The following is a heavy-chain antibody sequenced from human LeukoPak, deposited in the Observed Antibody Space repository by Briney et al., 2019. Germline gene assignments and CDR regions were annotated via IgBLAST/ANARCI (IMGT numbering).Heavy chain of an antibody. CDR1: GYTFTSYD. V-gene: IGHV1-8*01. CDR2: MNPNSGNT. CDR3: AKGAVYHYGMDV. Sequence: GASVKVSCKASGYTFTSYDINWVRQATGQGLEWMGWMNPNSGNTGYAQKFQGRVTMTRNTSISTAYMELSSLRSEDTAVYYCAKGAVYHYGMDVWGQGTTVTVSS. J-gene: IGHJ6*02.